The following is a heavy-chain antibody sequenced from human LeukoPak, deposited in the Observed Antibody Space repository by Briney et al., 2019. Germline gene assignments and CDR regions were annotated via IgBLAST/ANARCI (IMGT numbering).Heavy chain of an antibody. CDR2: ISSSSRYI. V-gene: IGHV3-21*01. CDR1: GFTFSSYR. J-gene: IGHJ1*01. CDR3: ARDSAVDCSGGSCDSDFEH. D-gene: IGHD2-15*01. Sequence: RGSLTLSCPASGFTFSSYRMNWVRPAPGKGLEWVSSISSSSRYIYYANSGKGRFTLSRENAKNSLYLQMNSLRAEDTAVYYCARDSAVDCSGGSCDSDFEHWGQGTLVTVSS.